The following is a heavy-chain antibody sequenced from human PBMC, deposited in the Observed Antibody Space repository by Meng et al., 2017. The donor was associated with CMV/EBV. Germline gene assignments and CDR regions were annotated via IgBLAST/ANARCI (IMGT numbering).Heavy chain of an antibody. J-gene: IGHJ3*02. CDR3: ARDGTSDAFDI. CDR2: ISYDGSNI. D-gene: IGHD1-1*01. Sequence: GESLKISCAASGFTFSSYAMHWVRQAPGKGLEWVAVISYDGSNIYYADSVKGRFTISRDNSKNTLYLQMNSLRAEDTAVYYCARDGTSDAFDIWGQGTMVTVSS. V-gene: IGHV3-30-3*01. CDR1: GFTFSSYA.